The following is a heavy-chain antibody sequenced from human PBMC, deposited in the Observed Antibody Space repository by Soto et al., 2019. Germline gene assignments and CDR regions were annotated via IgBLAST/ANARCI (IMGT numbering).Heavy chain of an antibody. CDR3: ARGQGLLWFGELLY. CDR2: ISAYNGNT. J-gene: IGHJ4*02. D-gene: IGHD3-10*01. CDR1: GGTFSSYA. V-gene: IGHV1-18*01. Sequence: ASVKVSCKASGGTFSSYAISWVRQAPGQGLEWMGWISAYNGNTNYAQKPQGRVTMTTDTSTSTAYMELRSLRSDDTAVYYCARGQGLLWFGELLYWGQGTLVTVSS.